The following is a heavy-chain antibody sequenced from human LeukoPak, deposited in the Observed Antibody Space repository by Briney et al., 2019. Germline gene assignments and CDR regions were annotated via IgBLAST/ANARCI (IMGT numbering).Heavy chain of an antibody. CDR3: ARDPYGSGIFDY. J-gene: IGHJ4*02. Sequence: PSETLSLPCSIPGGSLRTYDWSWTRQAPGKGLEWIAYIYYSGISHSTPSVWSRVTISVDTSKNQFSLKLPSVAAADTAIYYCARDPYGSGIFDYWGQGALVTVSS. D-gene: IGHD3-10*01. V-gene: IGHV4-59*01. CDR2: IYYSGIS. CDR1: GGSLRTYD.